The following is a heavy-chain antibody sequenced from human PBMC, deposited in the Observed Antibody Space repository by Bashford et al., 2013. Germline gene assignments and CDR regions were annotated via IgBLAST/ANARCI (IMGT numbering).Heavy chain of an antibody. CDR1: GYTFTSYY. Sequence: ASVKVSCKASGYTFTSYYMHWVRQAPGQGLEWMGIINPSGGSTSYAQKFQGRVTMTRDTSTSTVYMELSSLRSEDTAVYYCARRPSYYDFWSGSHFDYVGQGTLVTVSS. CDR2: INPSGGST. CDR3: ARRPSYYDFWSGSHFDY. J-gene: IGHJ4*02. D-gene: IGHD3-3*01. V-gene: IGHV1-46*03.